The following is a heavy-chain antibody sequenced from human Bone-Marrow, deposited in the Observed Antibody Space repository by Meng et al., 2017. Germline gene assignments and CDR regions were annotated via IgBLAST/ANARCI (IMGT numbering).Heavy chain of an antibody. CDR1: GYTFTSYY. V-gene: IGHV1-46*01. Sequence: ASVKVSCKASGYTFTSYYMHWVRQAPGQGLEWMGLINPSGGSTSYALKFQGRVTMTRDTSTSTVYMELSSLRSEDTAVHYCARDLAQWLVLGDYYYYYGMDVWGQGTMVTVSS. D-gene: IGHD6-19*01. J-gene: IGHJ6*02. CDR2: INPSGGST. CDR3: ARDLAQWLVLGDYYYYYGMDV.